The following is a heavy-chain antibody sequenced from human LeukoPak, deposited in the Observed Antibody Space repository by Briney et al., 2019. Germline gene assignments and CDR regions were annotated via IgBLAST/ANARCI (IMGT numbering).Heavy chain of an antibody. J-gene: IGHJ6*02. Sequence: PSETLSLTCTGSGGSISSYYWSWIRQPPGKGLEWIGYIYYSGSTNYNPSLKSRVTISVDTSKNQFSLKLSSVTAADTAVYYCARDITQYYDSSGHTYYYGMDVWGQGTTVTVSS. CDR3: ARDITQYYDSSGHTYYYGMDV. CDR2: IYYSGST. V-gene: IGHV4-59*01. CDR1: GGSISSYY. D-gene: IGHD3-22*01.